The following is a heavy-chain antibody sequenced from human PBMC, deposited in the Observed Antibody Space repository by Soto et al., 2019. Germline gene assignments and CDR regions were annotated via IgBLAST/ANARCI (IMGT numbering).Heavy chain of an antibody. CDR3: AKITDTGNYYYYGMDV. D-gene: IGHD5-18*01. Sequence: GGSLRLSCAVSGFTFSNYWMTWVRQAPGKGLEWVAYMNQDGSQIYYVDSLRGRFTISRDNAKNSLYLQMNSLRVDDTAVYYCAKITDTGNYYYYGMDVWGQGTTVTVSS. CDR1: GFTFSNYW. V-gene: IGHV3-7*01. CDR2: MNQDGSQI. J-gene: IGHJ6*02.